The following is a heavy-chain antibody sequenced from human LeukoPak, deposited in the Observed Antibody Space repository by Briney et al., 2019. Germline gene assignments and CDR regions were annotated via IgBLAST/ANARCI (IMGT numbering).Heavy chain of an antibody. J-gene: IGHJ4*02. V-gene: IGHV4-59*01. CDR1: DDSISDYY. CDR3: TRGAGWLIDY. CDR2: FYNSGRS. Sequence: TPSETLSLTCTVSDDSISDYYRGWIRQPPGKGLEWIGYFYNSGRSTYNPSLKSRVTISADTSKNHFSLKLNSVTTADTAVYYCTRGAGWLIDYWGQGILVTASS. D-gene: IGHD3-16*01.